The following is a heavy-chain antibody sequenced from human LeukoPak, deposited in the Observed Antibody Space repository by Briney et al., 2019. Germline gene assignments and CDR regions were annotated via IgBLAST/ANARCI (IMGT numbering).Heavy chain of an antibody. Sequence: GGSLRLSCAASGFTFSSYWMSWVRQAPGKGLEWVAKIKQDGSEKYYVDSVKGRFTISRDNAKNSLYLQMNSLRAEDTAVYYCAREDTAMGYYYYYGMDVWGKGTTVTVSS. V-gene: IGHV3-7*03. CDR3: AREDTAMGYYYYYGMDV. CDR2: IKQDGSEK. D-gene: IGHD5-18*01. CDR1: GFTFSSYW. J-gene: IGHJ6*04.